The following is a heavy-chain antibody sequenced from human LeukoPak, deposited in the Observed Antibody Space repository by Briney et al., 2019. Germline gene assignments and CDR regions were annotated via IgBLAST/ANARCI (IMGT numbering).Heavy chain of an antibody. J-gene: IGHJ4*02. D-gene: IGHD5-12*01. V-gene: IGHV3-23*01. CDR1: GFTFSRYA. CDR3: AKVQYSDYDMNFDS. Sequence: GGSLILSCAASGFTFSRYAMSWVRQAPGMGLEWVSAIGGSDGNTYYADSVKGRFTISRDNSKNSLYLQINSLRADDTAVYYCAKVQYSDYDMNFDSWGQGTLVTVSS. CDR2: IGGSDGNT.